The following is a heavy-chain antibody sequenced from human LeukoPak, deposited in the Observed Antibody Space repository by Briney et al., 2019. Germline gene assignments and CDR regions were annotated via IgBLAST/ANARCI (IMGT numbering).Heavy chain of an antibody. V-gene: IGHV3-20*01. CDR1: GFTFDDYG. Sequence: PGGSLRLSCAASGFTFDDYGMSWVRQAPGKGLEWVSGINWNGGSTVYADSVKGRFTISRDNAKNSLYLQMNSLRAEDTALYHCARDIVAAAGDTRFDPWGQGTLVTVSS. CDR2: INWNGGST. J-gene: IGHJ5*02. CDR3: ARDIVAAAGDTRFDP. D-gene: IGHD6-13*01.